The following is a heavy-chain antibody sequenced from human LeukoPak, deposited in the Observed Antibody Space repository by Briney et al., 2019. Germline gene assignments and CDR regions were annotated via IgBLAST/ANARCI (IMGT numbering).Heavy chain of an antibody. J-gene: IGHJ4*02. CDR3: ARQVSREGHFDY. D-gene: IGHD1-26*01. V-gene: IGHV3-7*01. Sequence: PGGSLRLSCVASGFPFSTFWMTWGRPAPGKGLEWVANIKGDGSEKYYADSALGRFTISRDNDKNSLYLQMNSLRGEDTAVYFCARQVSREGHFDYWGQGALVTVSS. CDR2: IKGDGSEK. CDR1: GFPFSTFW.